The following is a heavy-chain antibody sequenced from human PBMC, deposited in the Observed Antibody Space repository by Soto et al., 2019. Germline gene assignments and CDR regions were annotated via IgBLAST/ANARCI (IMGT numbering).Heavy chain of an antibody. CDR3: AKDGGGVITTLIGWFDP. CDR2: ISYDGSNK. V-gene: IGHV3-30*18. CDR1: GFTFSSYG. J-gene: IGHJ5*02. Sequence: QVQLVESRGGVVQPGRSLRLSCAASGFTFSSYGMHWVRQAPGKGLEWVAVISYDGSNKYYADSVKGRFTISRDNSKNTLYLQMNSLRAEDTAVYYCAKDGGGVITTLIGWFDPWGQGTLVTVSS. D-gene: IGHD3-22*01.